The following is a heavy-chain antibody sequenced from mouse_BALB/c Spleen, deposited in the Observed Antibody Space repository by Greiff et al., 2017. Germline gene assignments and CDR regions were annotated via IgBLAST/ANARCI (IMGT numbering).Heavy chain of an antibody. D-gene: IGHD2-1*01. Sequence: QVQLKESGPGLVQPSQSLSITCTVSGFSLTSYGVHWVRQSPGKGLEWLGVIWSGGSTDYNAAFISRLSISKDNSKSQVFLKMNSLQTDDTARYYCARGYGNPYAMDYWGQGTSVTVSS. CDR1: GFSLTSYG. V-gene: IGHV2-2*01. J-gene: IGHJ4*01. CDR3: ARGYGNPYAMDY. CDR2: IWSGGST.